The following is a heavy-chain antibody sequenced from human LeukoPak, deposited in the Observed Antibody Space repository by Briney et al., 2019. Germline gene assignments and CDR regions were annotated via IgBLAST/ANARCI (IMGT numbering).Heavy chain of an antibody. CDR1: EFTFSSYG. CDR2: IRYDGSNK. CDR3: AKDLGWNDPSGA. V-gene: IGHV3-30*02. D-gene: IGHD1-1*01. J-gene: IGHJ4*02. Sequence: GGSLRLSCAAAEFTFSSYGVHWVRQAAGKGLEWVAFIRYDGSNKYYADSVKGRFTISRDNSKNTLYLQMNSLRAEDTAVYYCAKDLGWNDPSGAWGQGTLVTVSS.